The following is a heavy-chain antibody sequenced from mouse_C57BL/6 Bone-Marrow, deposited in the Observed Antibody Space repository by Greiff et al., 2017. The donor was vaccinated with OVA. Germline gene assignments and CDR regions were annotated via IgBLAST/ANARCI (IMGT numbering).Heavy chain of an antibody. V-gene: IGHV5-6*01. CDR2: ISSGGSYT. CDR1: GFTFSSYG. J-gene: IGHJ2*01. CDR3: AREGTGAKVDY. D-gene: IGHD4-1*01. Sequence: EVHLVESGGDLVKPGGSLKLSCAASGFTFSSYGMSWVRQTPDKRLEWVATISSGGSYTYYPDSVKGRFTISRDNAKNTLYLQMSSLKSEDTAMYYCAREGTGAKVDYWGQGTTLTVSS.